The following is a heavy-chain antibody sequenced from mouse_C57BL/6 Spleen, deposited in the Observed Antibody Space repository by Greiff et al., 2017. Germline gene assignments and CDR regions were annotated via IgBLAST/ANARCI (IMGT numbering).Heavy chain of an antibody. V-gene: IGHV5-16*01. Sequence: EVQLVESEGGLVQPGSSMKLSCTASGFTFSDYYMAWVRQVPEKGLEWVANINYDGSSTYYLDSLKSRFIISRDNAKNILYLQMSSLKSEDTATYYCARGENWVFDYWGQGTTLTVSS. CDR1: GFTFSDYY. D-gene: IGHD4-1*01. J-gene: IGHJ2*01. CDR3: ARGENWVFDY. CDR2: INYDGSST.